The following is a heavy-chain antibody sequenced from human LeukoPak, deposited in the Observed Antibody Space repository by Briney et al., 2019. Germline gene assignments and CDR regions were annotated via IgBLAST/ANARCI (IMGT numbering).Heavy chain of an antibody. V-gene: IGHV4-4*07. CDR1: GGSISSYY. D-gene: IGHD1-26*01. CDR3: ARSPIVGVTAYAFDI. J-gene: IGHJ3*02. Sequence: PSETLSLTCTVSGGSISSYYWSWIRQPAGKGLEWIGRIYTSGGANYNPSLKSRVTISVDKSKNQFSLKLSSVTAADTAVYYCARSPIVGVTAYAFDIWGQGTMVTVSS. CDR2: IYTSGGA.